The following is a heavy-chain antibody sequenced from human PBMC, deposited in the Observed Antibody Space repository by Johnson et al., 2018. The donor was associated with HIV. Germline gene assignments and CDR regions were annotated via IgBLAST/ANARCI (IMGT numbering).Heavy chain of an antibody. CDR1: GFTFSNYG. V-gene: IGHV3-30*03. D-gene: IGHD5-12*01. CDR2: ISYDGSNK. Sequence: QVQLVEFGGGVVQPGRSLRLSCAASGFTFSNYGMHWVRQGPGKGLEWVAVISYDGSNKYYADSVKGRFTISRDSSKNTLYLQMISLRAEDTALYYCAREVIVAGHGGAFDIWGQGTMVTVSS. J-gene: IGHJ3*02. CDR3: AREVIVAGHGGAFDI.